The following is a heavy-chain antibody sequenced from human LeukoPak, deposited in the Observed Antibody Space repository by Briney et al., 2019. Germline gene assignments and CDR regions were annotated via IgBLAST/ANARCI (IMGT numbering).Heavy chain of an antibody. CDR1: GGSISSYY. CDR2: IYYSGST. V-gene: IGHV4-59*01. J-gene: IGHJ4*02. Sequence: SETLSLTCTVSGGSISSYYWSWIRQPPGKGLEWIGYIYYSGSTNYNPSLKSRVTISVDTSKNQFSLKLSSVTAADTAVYYCARDPTRSGLDYWGQGTLVLVSS. D-gene: IGHD4-11*01. CDR3: ARDPTRSGLDY.